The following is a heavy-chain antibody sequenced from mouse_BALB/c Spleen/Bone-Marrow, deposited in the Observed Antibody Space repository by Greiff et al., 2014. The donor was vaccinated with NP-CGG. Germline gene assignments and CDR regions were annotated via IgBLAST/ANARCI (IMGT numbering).Heavy chain of an antibody. CDR2: IDPANGNT. CDR3: ARWELGGACFAY. D-gene: IGHD4-1*01. CDR1: GFNIKDTY. V-gene: IGHV14-3*02. Sequence: EVMLVESGAELVKPGASVELSCTASGFNIKDTYMHWVKQRPEQGLEWIGRIDPANGNTKYDPRFQGKATITADTSSNTAYLQLISLTCADAAVYYCARWELGGACFAYWGQGTLVTVSA. J-gene: IGHJ3*01.